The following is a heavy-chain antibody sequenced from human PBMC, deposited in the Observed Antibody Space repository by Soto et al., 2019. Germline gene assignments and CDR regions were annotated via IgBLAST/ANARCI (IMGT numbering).Heavy chain of an antibody. CDR3: ARSYYDFWSGYSVALYYGMDV. Sequence: ETLSLTCTVSGGSISSYYWSWIRQPPGKGLEWIGYIYYSGSTNYNPSLKSRVTISVDTSKNQFSLKLSSVTAADTAVYYCARSYYDFWSGYSVALYYGMDVWGQGTTVTVSS. D-gene: IGHD3-3*01. J-gene: IGHJ6*02. CDR2: IYYSGST. V-gene: IGHV4-59*01. CDR1: GGSISSYY.